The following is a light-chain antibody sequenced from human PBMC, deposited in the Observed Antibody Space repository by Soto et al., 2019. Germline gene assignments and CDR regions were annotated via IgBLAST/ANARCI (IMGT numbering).Light chain of an antibody. J-gene: IGKJ1*01. CDR3: QQYGASPWT. CDR2: ASS. Sequence: EIVMTQSPATLSVSPGESATLSCRASQNIRSHLAWYQLRPGQAPRLLIYASSTRATGIPARFSGSGSGTEFTLTISSLQSEDFAVYYCQQYGASPWTFGQGTKVEIK. V-gene: IGKV3-15*01. CDR1: QNIRSH.